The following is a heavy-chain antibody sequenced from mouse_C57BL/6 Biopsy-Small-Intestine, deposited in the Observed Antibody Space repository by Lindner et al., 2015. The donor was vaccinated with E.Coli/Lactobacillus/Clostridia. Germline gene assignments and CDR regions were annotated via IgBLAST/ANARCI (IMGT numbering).Heavy chain of an antibody. J-gene: IGHJ4*01. CDR1: GYAFSSSW. D-gene: IGHD2-3*01. V-gene: IGHV1-82*01. CDR2: IYPGDGDT. CDR3: AREVYDGYSGGYYAMDY. Sequence: VQLQESGPELVKPGASVKISCKASGYAFSSSWMNWVKQRPGKGLEWIGRIYPGDGDTNYNGKFKGKATLTADKSSSTAYMQLSSLTSEDSAVYFCAREVYDGYSGGYYAMDYWGQGTSVTVSS.